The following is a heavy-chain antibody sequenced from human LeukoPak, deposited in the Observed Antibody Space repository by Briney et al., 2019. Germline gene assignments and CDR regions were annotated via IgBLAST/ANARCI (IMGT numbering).Heavy chain of an antibody. CDR2: INPNSGGT. V-gene: IGHV1-2*02. CDR3: ARDELVPTVTTDYYYGMDV. Sequence: ASVKVSCKASGYTFTGYYMHWVRQAPGQGLGWMGWINPNSGGTNYAQKIQGRVTMTRDTSISTAYMELSMLRSDDTAVYYCARDELVPTVTTDYYYGMDVWGQGTTVTVSS. D-gene: IGHD4-11*01. CDR1: GYTFTGYY. J-gene: IGHJ6*02.